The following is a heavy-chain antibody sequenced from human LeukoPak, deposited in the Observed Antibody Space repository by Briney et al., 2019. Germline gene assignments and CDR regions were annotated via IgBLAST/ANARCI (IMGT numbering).Heavy chain of an antibody. J-gene: IGHJ4*02. CDR1: GFTFSNAW. CDR2: VKSKTDGGTT. CDR3: TRVWLQYFDY. V-gene: IGHV3-15*01. D-gene: IGHD5-24*01. Sequence: GGSLRLSCAASGFTFSNAWMSWVRQAPGKGLEWVGRVKSKTDGGTTDYAAPVKGRFTISRDDSKRIAYLQMNSLKTDDTAVYYCTRVWLQYFDYWGQGTLITVSS.